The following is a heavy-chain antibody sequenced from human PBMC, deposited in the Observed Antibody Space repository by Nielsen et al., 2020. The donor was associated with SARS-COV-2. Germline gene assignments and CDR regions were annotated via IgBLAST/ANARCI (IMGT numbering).Heavy chain of an antibody. J-gene: IGHJ4*02. Sequence: ASVKVSCKASGYTFTSYYMHWVRQAPGQGLEWMGIVNPSGGSTSYAQKFQGRVTMTRDTSTSTVYMELSSLRSEDTAVYYCASGPSVHYFDYWGQGTLVTVSS. V-gene: IGHV1-46*01. CDR3: ASGPSVHYFDY. CDR2: VNPSGGST. D-gene: IGHD4-17*01. CDR1: GYTFTSYY.